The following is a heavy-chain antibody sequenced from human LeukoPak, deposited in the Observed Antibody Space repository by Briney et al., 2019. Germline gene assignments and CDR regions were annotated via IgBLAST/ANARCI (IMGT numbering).Heavy chain of an antibody. J-gene: IGHJ2*01. D-gene: IGHD6-19*01. Sequence: PSETLSLTCTVSGGSISSYYWSWIRQPPGKGLEWIGYIYYSGSTNYNPSLKSRVTISVDTPKNQFSLKLSSVTAADTAVYYCARVTDRSARNWYFDLWGRGTLVTVSS. CDR1: GGSISSYY. CDR3: ARVTDRSARNWYFDL. V-gene: IGHV4-59*01. CDR2: IYYSGST.